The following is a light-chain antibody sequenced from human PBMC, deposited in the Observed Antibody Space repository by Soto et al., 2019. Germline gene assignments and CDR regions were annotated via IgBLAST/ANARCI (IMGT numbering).Light chain of an antibody. V-gene: IGKV3-20*01. CDR1: QSVSSSY. CDR2: GAS. J-gene: IGKJ1*01. CDR3: QQYGSSPWT. Sequence: EIGLRQSPSTLSLSPGERATLSCRASQSVSSSYLAWYQQKPGQAPRLLIYGASSRATGIPDRFSGSGSGTDFTLTISRLEPEDFAVYYCQQYGSSPWTFGQGTKVDI.